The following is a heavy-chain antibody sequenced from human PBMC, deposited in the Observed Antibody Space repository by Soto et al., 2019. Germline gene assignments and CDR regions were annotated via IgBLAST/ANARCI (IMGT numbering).Heavy chain of an antibody. J-gene: IGHJ4*02. CDR3: AKDNSLNTYNFES. CDR2: IYWNSGTI. V-gene: IGHV3-9*01. D-gene: IGHD1-1*01. Sequence: EVQLVESGGGLVQPGRSLRLSCAASGFTFDDYAMHWVRQAPGKGLEWVSSIYWNSGTIDYSDSVKGRFTISRDNANKPMYLQMNCLRHGDTAFYYCAKDNSLNTYNFESWGQGTLVTVSS. CDR1: GFTFDDYA.